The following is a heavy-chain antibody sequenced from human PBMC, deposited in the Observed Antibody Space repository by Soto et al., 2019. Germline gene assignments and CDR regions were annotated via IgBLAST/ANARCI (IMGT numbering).Heavy chain of an antibody. V-gene: IGHV3-21*01. CDR2: ITSSSSYI. Sequence: EVQLVESGGGLVKPGGSLRLSCAASGFTFSSYSMNWVRQAPGKGLEWVSSITSSSSYIYYADSVKGRFTISRDIAKNSLYLQMNSLRAEDTAVYYCATTYDYIWGSYRYGYFQHWGQGTLVTVSS. D-gene: IGHD3-16*02. CDR1: GFTFSSYS. J-gene: IGHJ1*01. CDR3: ATTYDYIWGSYRYGYFQH.